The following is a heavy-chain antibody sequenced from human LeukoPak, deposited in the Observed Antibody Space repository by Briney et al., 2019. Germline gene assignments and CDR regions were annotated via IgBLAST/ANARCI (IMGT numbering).Heavy chain of an antibody. CDR1: GGSISSSSYY. D-gene: IGHD3-9*01. J-gene: IGHJ6*02. CDR3: ARAIGGILTGYYYYYGMDV. CDR2: IYYSGST. Sequence: SETLSLTCTVSGGSISSSSYYWGWIRQPPGKGLEWIGSIYYSGSTYYNPSLKSRVTISVDTSKNQFSLKLSSVTAADTAVYYCARAIGGILTGYYYYYGMDVWGQGTTVTVSS. V-gene: IGHV4-39*07.